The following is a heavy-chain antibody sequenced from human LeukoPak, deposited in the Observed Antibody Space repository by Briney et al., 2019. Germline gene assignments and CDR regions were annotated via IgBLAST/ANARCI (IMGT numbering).Heavy chain of an antibody. J-gene: IGHJ5*02. V-gene: IGHV4-59*01. CDR1: GCSISSYY. Sequence: SETLSLTCTVAGCSISSYYWSGIRQPPGKGLEWIGYIYYSGSTNYNPSLKSRVTISVDTSKNQFSLKLSSVTAADTAVYYCASHGSSSGSLAWFDPWGQGTQVTVSS. D-gene: IGHD6-19*01. CDR3: ASHGSSSGSLAWFDP. CDR2: IYYSGST.